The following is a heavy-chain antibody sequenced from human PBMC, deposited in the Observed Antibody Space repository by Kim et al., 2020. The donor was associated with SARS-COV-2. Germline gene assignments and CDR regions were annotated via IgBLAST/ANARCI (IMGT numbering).Heavy chain of an antibody. CDR3: AREDFYGGNTERAFDY. CDR2: IIPIFGTA. CDR1: GGTFSSYA. Sequence: SVKVSCKASGGTFSSYAISWVRQAPGQGLEWMGGIIPIFGTANYAQKFQGRVTITADESTSTAYMELSSLRSEDTAVYYCAREDFYGGNTERAFDYWGQGTLVTVSS. J-gene: IGHJ4*02. D-gene: IGHD4-17*01. V-gene: IGHV1-69*13.